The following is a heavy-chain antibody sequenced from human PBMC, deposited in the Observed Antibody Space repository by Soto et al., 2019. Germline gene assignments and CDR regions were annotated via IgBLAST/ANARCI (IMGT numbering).Heavy chain of an antibody. J-gene: IGHJ5*02. Sequence: QEQLVQSGAEVKKPGASVKVSCMTSGYTFTDYDINWVRQATGQGLEFIGWMNPNSGETGYAQKFHGRCTRTRSTYVSTAILELSSLTPDDTAVYFCARVAVAARPRWYNWFDPWGQGTLVTVSS. CDR2: MNPNSGET. CDR1: GYTFTDYD. CDR3: ARVAVAARPRWYNWFDP. D-gene: IGHD2-15*01. V-gene: IGHV1-8*02.